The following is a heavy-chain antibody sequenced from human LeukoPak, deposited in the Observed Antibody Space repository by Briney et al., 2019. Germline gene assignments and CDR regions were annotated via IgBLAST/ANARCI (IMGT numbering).Heavy chain of an antibody. Sequence: PGGSLRLSCAASGFTFSDYYMSWIRQAPGKGLEWVSYISSSGSTIYYADSVKGRFTISRDNAKNSLHLQMNSLRAEDTAVYYCARDPESSSDAFDIWGQGTMVTVSS. CDR3: ARDPESSSDAFDI. J-gene: IGHJ3*02. CDR2: ISSSGSTI. CDR1: GFTFSDYY. V-gene: IGHV3-11*01. D-gene: IGHD1-14*01.